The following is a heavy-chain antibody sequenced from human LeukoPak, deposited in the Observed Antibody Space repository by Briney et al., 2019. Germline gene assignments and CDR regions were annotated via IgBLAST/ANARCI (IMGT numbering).Heavy chain of an antibody. D-gene: IGHD4-17*01. CDR1: GGSFSDYY. V-gene: IGHV4-34*01. J-gene: IGHJ4*02. CDR2: INHSGSA. Sequence: SETLSLTCAVSGGSFSDYYWTWIRQPPGKGLEWIGEINHSGSANYSPSLSSRVTISSDMSENQFSLKLTSVTAADTAVYYCARGQGTVTTHWGQGTLVTVSS. CDR3: ARGQGTVTTH.